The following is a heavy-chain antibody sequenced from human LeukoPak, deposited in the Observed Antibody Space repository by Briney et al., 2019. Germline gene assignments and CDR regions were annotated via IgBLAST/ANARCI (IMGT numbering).Heavy chain of an antibody. Sequence: PGGSLRLSCAASGFTFSSYWMSWVRQAPGKGLEWVANIKQDGSEKYYVDSVKGRFTISRDNGKNSLYLEMNSLTAEDTAVYFCARDANDHVWGTYPYYFDSWGQGSLVTVSS. J-gene: IGHJ4*02. CDR1: GFTFSSYW. V-gene: IGHV3-7*01. CDR2: IKQDGSEK. D-gene: IGHD3-16*01. CDR3: ARDANDHVWGTYPYYFDS.